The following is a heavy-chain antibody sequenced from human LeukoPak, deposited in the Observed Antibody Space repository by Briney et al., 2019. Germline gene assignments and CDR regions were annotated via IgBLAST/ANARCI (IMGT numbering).Heavy chain of an antibody. CDR1: GFTFSSYA. J-gene: IGHJ3*02. Sequence: GGSLRLSCAASGFTFSSYAMSWVRQAPGKGLEWVSAIRGGGGSTYYADSVKGRFTISRENSKNTLYLQMNSLSAEDTAVYYCAKGILRSWEDAFDTWGQGTMVTVSS. V-gene: IGHV3-23*01. D-gene: IGHD6-13*01. CDR3: AKGILRSWEDAFDT. CDR2: IRGGGGST.